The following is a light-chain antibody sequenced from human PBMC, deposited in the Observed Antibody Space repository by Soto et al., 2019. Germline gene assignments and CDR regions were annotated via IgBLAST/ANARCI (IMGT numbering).Light chain of an antibody. CDR3: CSSAPESTYV. Sequence: QSVLTQPASVSGPPGQSITISCTGTSSDVGAYNYVSWYQHHPGKAPRLVIYDVTNRPSGISDRFSGSKSGNTASLTISGLLAEDEADYFCCSSAPESTYVCGTGTKVTVL. V-gene: IGLV2-14*01. J-gene: IGLJ1*01. CDR2: DVT. CDR1: SSDVGAYNY.